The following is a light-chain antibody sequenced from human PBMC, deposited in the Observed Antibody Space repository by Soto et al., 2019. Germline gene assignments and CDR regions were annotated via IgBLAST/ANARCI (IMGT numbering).Light chain of an antibody. J-gene: IGKJ1*01. Sequence: DIQMTQSPSTLSASVGDRVTITCRASQSISSWLAWYQQKPGKAPKLLIYGASSLESGVPSRFSGSGSGTEFTLTISSLQPDDFATYYCQQYNSYPGTFGQGTKVEIK. CDR2: GAS. CDR3: QQYNSYPGT. CDR1: QSISSW. V-gene: IGKV1-5*01.